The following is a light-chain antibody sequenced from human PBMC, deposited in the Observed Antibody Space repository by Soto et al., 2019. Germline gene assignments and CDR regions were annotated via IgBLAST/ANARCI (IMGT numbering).Light chain of an antibody. CDR2: DAS. Sequence: LRHPTGTRALSPGEGAIRSCRASQTVRNNYLAWYQQKPGQAPRLLIYDASSRATGIPDRFSGGGSGTDFTLTISRLEPEDFAVYYCQQYGSSLITFGQGTRLEIK. CDR1: QTVRNNY. CDR3: QQYGSSLIT. V-gene: IGKV3-20*01. J-gene: IGKJ5*01.